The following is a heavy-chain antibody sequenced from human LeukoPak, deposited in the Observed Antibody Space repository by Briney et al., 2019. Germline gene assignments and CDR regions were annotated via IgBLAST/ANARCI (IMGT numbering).Heavy chain of an antibody. CDR3: ARRGYCSSTSCHNWFDP. V-gene: IGHV1-69*04. CDR1: GGTFSRSA. Sequence: GSSVKVSCKASGGTFSRSAIIWVRQAPGQGLEWMGRIIPILGIINYAQKFQDRVSITADKSTSTAYMELSSLRSDDTAVYYCARRGYCSSTSCHNWFDPWGQGTLVTVSS. D-gene: IGHD2-2*01. J-gene: IGHJ5*02. CDR2: IIPILGII.